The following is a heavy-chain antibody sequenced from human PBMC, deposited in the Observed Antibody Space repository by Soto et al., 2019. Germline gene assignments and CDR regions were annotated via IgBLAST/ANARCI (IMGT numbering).Heavy chain of an antibody. J-gene: IGHJ6*02. CDR3: TRHDSNYDFWSGSPPRYGMDV. CDR2: IRSKANSYAT. V-gene: IGHV3-73*01. D-gene: IGHD3-3*01. Sequence: EVQLVESGGGLVQPGGSLKLSCAASGFTFSGSAMHWVRQASGKGLEWVGRIRSKANSYATAYAASVKGRFTISRDDSKNTAYLQMNSPKTEDTAVYYCTRHDSNYDFWSGSPPRYGMDVWGQGTTVTVSS. CDR1: GFTFSGSA.